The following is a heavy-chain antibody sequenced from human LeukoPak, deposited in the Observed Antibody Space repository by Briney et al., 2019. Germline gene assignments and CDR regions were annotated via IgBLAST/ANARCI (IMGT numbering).Heavy chain of an antibody. CDR1: GFTFSSYW. V-gene: IGHV3-7*01. Sequence: GGSLRLSCGASGFTFSSYWMSCVRQAPGKGLEWVANINQDGSEKYYVDSVKGRFTISRDNAKNSLYLQMNSLRAEDTAVYYCARSSSGWYYFDYWGQGTLVTVSS. J-gene: IGHJ4*02. CDR3: ARSSSGWYYFDY. D-gene: IGHD6-19*01. CDR2: INQDGSEK.